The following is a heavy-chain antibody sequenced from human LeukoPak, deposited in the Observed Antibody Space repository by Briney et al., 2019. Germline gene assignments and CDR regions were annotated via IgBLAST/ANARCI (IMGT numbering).Heavy chain of an antibody. CDR3: ARASNPWLQLS. CDR2: IQQDGGQK. D-gene: IGHD5-24*01. V-gene: IGHV3-7*05. J-gene: IGHJ4*02. Sequence: PGGSLRLSCAASGFTFSNYWMIWVRQAPGEGLEWVANIQQDGGQKRYADSVRGRFTVSRDNAQTSLYLHMNSLRAEDTAVYYCARASNPWLQLSWGQGTLVTVSS. CDR1: GFTFSNYW.